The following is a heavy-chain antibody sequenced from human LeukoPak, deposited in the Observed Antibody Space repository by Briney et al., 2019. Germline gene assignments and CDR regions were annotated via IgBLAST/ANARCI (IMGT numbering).Heavy chain of an antibody. CDR2: IIPIFGTA. V-gene: IGHV1-69*13. J-gene: IGHJ5*02. CDR1: GGTFSSYA. CDR3: AVVAATHRWFDP. D-gene: IGHD2-15*01. Sequence: SVKVSCKASGGTFSSYAISWVRQAPGQGLEWMGGIIPIFGTANYAQKFQGRATITADESTSTAYMELSSLRSEDTAVYYCAVVAATHRWFDPWGQGTLVTVSS.